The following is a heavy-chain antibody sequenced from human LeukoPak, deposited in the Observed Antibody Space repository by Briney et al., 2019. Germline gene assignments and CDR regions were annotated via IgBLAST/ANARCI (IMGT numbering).Heavy chain of an antibody. D-gene: IGHD3-10*01. J-gene: IGHJ4*02. CDR3: ARGPVRGVVFDY. CDR2: INPKIGGT. V-gene: IGHV1-2*02. Sequence: ASVKVSCTGSGYTFTDSYLHWVRQAPGQGLEWMGWINPKIGGTNYAQKFQGRVTMTRDTSTSTVYMELSSLRSEDTAVYYCARGPVRGVVFDYWGQGTLVTVSS. CDR1: GYTFTDSY.